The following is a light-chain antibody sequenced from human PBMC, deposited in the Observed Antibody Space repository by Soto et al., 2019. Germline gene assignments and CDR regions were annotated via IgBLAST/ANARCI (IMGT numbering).Light chain of an antibody. CDR1: QSISSSL. CDR3: QQYNSWPLT. J-gene: IGKJ4*01. Sequence: EIVLTQSPDTLSLSPGERATLSCRASQSISSSLVAWYQQKPGQPPRPLIHGASSRATGIPDRFSGRGSGTEFTLTISRLEPEDFAVYYCQQYNSWPLTFGGGTKVEIK. CDR2: GAS. V-gene: IGKV3-20*01.